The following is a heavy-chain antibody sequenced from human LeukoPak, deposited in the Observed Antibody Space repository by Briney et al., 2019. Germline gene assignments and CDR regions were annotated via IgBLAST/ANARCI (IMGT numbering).Heavy chain of an antibody. V-gene: IGHV4-61*02. J-gene: IGHJ6*02. Sequence: SETLSLTCTVSGGSISSGSYYWSWIRQPAGKGLEWIGRIYTSGSTNYNPSLKSRVTISVDTSKNQFSLKLSSATAADTAVYYCAGAVAGTSPYYYYYYGMDVWGQGTTVTVSS. D-gene: IGHD6-19*01. CDR3: AGAVAGTSPYYYYYYGMDV. CDR2: IYTSGST. CDR1: GGSISSGSYY.